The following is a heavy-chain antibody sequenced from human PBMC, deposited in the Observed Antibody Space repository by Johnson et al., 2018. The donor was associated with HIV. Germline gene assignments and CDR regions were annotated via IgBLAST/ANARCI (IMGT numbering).Heavy chain of an antibody. Sequence: QVQLVESGGGVVQPGRSLRVSCVASGFTLSSYAMHWVRQAPGKGLEWVAVVSYDGSNKYYADSVKGRFTISRDNSKNTLYLQMNSLRTEDTAVYYCARGRGFHYYDSRDYSDDAFDIWGQGTMVTVSS. D-gene: IGHD3-22*01. CDR3: ARGRGFHYYDSRDYSDDAFDI. V-gene: IGHV3-30*04. CDR2: VSYDGSNK. CDR1: GFTLSSYA. J-gene: IGHJ3*02.